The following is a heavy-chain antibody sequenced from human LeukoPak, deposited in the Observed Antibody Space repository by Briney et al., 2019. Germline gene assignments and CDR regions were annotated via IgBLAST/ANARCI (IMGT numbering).Heavy chain of an antibody. V-gene: IGHV3-30*18. CDR1: GFTFSSYG. Sequence: GGSLRLSCAASGFTFSSYGMHWVRQAPGKGLEWVAVISYDGSNKYYADSVKGRFTISRDNSKNTLYLQMNSLRAEDTAVYYCAKDWRASRDYYYGMVVWGQGTTVTVSS. J-gene: IGHJ6*02. CDR3: AKDWRASRDYYYGMVV. D-gene: IGHD3-3*01. CDR2: ISYDGSNK.